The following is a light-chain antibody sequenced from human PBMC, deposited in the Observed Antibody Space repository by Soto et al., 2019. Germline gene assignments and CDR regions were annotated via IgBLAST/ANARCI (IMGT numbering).Light chain of an antibody. J-gene: IGKJ5*01. V-gene: IGKV1D-12*01. CDR3: QQANSFPIT. CDR1: QGIRSW. Sequence: DIQMTQSPSSVSASVGDRVTITCRASQGIRSWLAWYQQKRGKAPKLLLYDASSLQSGVPSRFSGSGSGTDCPLTISSLQPEDFATYYCQQANSFPITVGQGTRLEIK. CDR2: DAS.